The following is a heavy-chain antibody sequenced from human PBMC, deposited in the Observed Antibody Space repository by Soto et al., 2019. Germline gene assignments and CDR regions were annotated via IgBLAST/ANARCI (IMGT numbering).Heavy chain of an antibody. V-gene: IGHV4-31*03. D-gene: IGHD3-22*01. CDR2: IYYSGST. Sequence: LSLTCTVSGGSISSGGYYWSWIRQHPGKGLEWIGYIYYSGSTYYNPSLKSRVTISVDTSKNQFSLKLSSVTAADTAVYYCARIYSSGSTQDPYTRPYYGMDVWGQGTTVTVSS. J-gene: IGHJ6*02. CDR3: ARIYSSGSTQDPYTRPYYGMDV. CDR1: GGSISSGGYY.